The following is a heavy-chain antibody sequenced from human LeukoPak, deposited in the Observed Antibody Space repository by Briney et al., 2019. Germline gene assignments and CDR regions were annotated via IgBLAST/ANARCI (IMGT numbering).Heavy chain of an antibody. CDR3: ARGYYYDSSAYYLDY. CDR1: GFTFSSYE. Sequence: GSLRLSCAASGFTFSSYEMNWVRQAPGKGLEWVSYISSSGSTIYYADSVKGRFTISRDNAKNSLYLQMNSLRAEDTAVYYCARGYYYDSSAYYLDYWGQGTLVTVSS. D-gene: IGHD3-22*01. J-gene: IGHJ4*02. CDR2: ISSSGSTI. V-gene: IGHV3-48*03.